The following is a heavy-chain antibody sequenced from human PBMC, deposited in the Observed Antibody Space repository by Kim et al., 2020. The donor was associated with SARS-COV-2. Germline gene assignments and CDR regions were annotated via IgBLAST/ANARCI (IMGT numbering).Heavy chain of an antibody. CDR1: GYTFTSYG. V-gene: IGHV1-18*04. CDR2: ISAYNGNT. D-gene: IGHD3-3*01. CDR3: ARGESITIFGVVSVGYYYYGMDV. Sequence: ASVKVSCKASGYTFTSYGISWVRQAPGQGLEWMGWISAYNGNTNYAQKLQGRVTMTTDTSTSTAYMELRSLRSDDTAVYYCARGESITIFGVVSVGYYYYGMDVWGQGTTVTVSS. J-gene: IGHJ6*02.